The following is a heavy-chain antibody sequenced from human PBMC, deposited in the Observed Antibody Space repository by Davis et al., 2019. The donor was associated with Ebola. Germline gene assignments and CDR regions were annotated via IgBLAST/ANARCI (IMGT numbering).Heavy chain of an antibody. J-gene: IGHJ4*02. CDR1: GGSINSYY. CDR3: AGDDFGDVGPAR. V-gene: IGHV4-59*08. D-gene: IGHD4-17*01. Sequence: SETLSLTCTVSGGSINSYYWSWIRHPPGTGLEWIGSIYHNWVTNSNPSLKNRITISVDTSKNHFSLRLSSVTAADTAVYYCAGDDFGDVGPARWGQGTLVTVSS. CDR2: IYHNWVT.